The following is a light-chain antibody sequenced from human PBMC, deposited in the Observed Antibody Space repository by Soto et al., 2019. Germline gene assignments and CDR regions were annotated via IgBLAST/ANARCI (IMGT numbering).Light chain of an antibody. CDR3: QQRSNWPPIT. J-gene: IGKJ5*01. CDR1: QSVSSNY. V-gene: IGKV3D-20*02. Sequence: DIVLTQSPGTLSLSPGERATLSCRASQSVSSNYLAWYQHKPGQAPRLVIYGASSRATGIPDRFSGSGSGTDFTLTINSLEPEDFAIYYCQQRSNWPPITFGQGTRLEIK. CDR2: GAS.